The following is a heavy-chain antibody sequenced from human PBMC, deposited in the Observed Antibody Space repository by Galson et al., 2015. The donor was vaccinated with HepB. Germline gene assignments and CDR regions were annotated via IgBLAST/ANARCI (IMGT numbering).Heavy chain of an antibody. CDR3: ARVLSGMAAAGNHYYYGMDV. D-gene: IGHD6-13*01. V-gene: IGHV1-69*02. J-gene: IGHJ6*02. CDR2: IILMFGVA. CDR1: GGTFSRYT. Sequence: SVKVSCKASGGTFSRYTINWVRQAPGQGLEWMGRIILMFGVANYAQKFQGRVTITADKSTTTAYMELRGLESEDTAVYYCARVLSGMAAAGNHYYYGMDVWGQGTTVTVSS.